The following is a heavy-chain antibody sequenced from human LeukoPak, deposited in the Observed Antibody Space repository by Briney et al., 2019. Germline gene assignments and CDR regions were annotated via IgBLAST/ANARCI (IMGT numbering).Heavy chain of an antibody. D-gene: IGHD7-27*01. V-gene: IGHV3-43*02. CDR3: AKGVRSGAYYNCFDP. CDR1: GFTLDDSA. Sequence: GGSLRLSCVASGFTLDDSALHWVRQAPGKGLEWISLISGDGDNTYYADSVKGRFTISRDTSTNSLYLQMSSLRAEDTAFYYCAKGVRSGAYYNCFDPWGQGTLVTVSS. CDR2: ISGDGDNT. J-gene: IGHJ5*02.